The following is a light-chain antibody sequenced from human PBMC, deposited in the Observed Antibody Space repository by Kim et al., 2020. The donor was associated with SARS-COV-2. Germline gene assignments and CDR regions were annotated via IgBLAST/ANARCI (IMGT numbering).Light chain of an antibody. CDR3: QQSNSTPLT. Sequence: VSGGERVTLTCRASQSISTNLNRYQQKSGKAPKLLIYAASSLQGGVPSRFSGSGSGTDFTLTISSLQPEDSATYYCQQSNSTPLTFGGGTKVDIK. CDR2: AAS. CDR1: QSISTN. V-gene: IGKV1-39*01. J-gene: IGKJ4*01.